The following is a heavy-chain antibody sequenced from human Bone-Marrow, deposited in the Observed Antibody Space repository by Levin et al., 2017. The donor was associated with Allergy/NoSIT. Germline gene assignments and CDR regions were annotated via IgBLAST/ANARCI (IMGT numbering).Heavy chain of an antibody. CDR3: ARDRVEAYCGGDCSYYYYGMDV. J-gene: IGHJ6*02. CDR1: GFTFSSYA. V-gene: IGHV3-30*04. Sequence: SCAASGFTFSSYAMHWVRQAPGKGLEWVAVISYDGSNKYYADSVKGRFTISRDNSKNTLYLQMNSLRAEDTAVYYCARDRVEAYCGGDCSYYYYGMDVWGQGTTVTVSS. D-gene: IGHD2-21*02. CDR2: ISYDGSNK.